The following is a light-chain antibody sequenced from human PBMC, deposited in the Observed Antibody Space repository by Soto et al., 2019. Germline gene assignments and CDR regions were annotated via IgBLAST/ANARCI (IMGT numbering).Light chain of an antibody. V-gene: IGKV3-11*01. J-gene: IGKJ3*01. CDR3: QQRSNWPPHNT. CDR1: QSVSSY. CDR2: DAS. Sequence: EIVLTQSPATLSLSPGERATLSCRASQSVSSYLAWYQQKPGQAPRLLIYDASNRATGIPARFSGSGSGTDFTLTISSLEPEDFAVYYCQQRSNWPPHNTCGPGTKVDIK.